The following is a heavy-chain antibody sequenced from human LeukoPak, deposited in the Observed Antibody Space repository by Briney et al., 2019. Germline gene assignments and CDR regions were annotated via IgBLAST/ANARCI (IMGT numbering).Heavy chain of an antibody. Sequence: GGSLRLSCVASGFTFSDYYMSWIRQTPGKGLEWVSYISSSGSTIYYADSVKGRFTISRDNAKNSLYLQMNSLRAEDTAVYYCASLTMINEDYWGQGTLVTVSS. V-gene: IGHV3-11*01. CDR3: ASLTMINEDY. J-gene: IGHJ4*02. CDR1: GFTFSDYY. CDR2: ISSSGSTI. D-gene: IGHD3-22*01.